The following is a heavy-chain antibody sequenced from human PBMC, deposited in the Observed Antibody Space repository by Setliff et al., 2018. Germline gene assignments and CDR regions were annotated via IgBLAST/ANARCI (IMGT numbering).Heavy chain of an antibody. J-gene: IGHJ4*02. CDR1: GYSFTDYF. CDR2: INPASGTT. Sequence: ASVKVSCKTSGYSFTDYFIHWVRQAPGQGLECIGWINPASGTTQFTDKFQGRITVTSDTSISTVYMELSGLRRDDTAIYFCARVLAADTYQDYWGQGTLVTVSS. V-gene: IGHV1-2*02. CDR3: ARVLAADTYQDY. D-gene: IGHD2-21*01.